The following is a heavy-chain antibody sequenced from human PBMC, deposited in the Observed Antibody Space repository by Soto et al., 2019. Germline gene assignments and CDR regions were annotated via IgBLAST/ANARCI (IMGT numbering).Heavy chain of an antibody. Sequence: SETLSLTCAVSGGSISSSSWWSWVRQPPGMGLEWIGEIYHTGNTNSNPSLESRVTISVDKSKNQFSLNLNSVTAADTAVYYCTRDFIAAAGNRRYYFDYWGQGSLVTVSS. V-gene: IGHV4-4*02. CDR3: TRDFIAAAGNRRYYFDY. D-gene: IGHD6-13*01. CDR1: GGSISSSSW. CDR2: IYHTGNT. J-gene: IGHJ4*02.